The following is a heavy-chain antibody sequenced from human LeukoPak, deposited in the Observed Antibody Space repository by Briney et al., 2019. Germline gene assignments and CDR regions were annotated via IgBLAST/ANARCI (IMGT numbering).Heavy chain of an antibody. J-gene: IGHJ4*02. CDR2: ITGHSSTI. Sequence: GGSLRLSCAASGFTFSRCEMNWVRQAPGKGLEWVSYITGHSSTIYYADSVKGRFTISRDNAKNSLFLQMNSLTAEDTAVYYCARDSHYGGTFEYWGQGTLVTVSS. V-gene: IGHV3-48*01. CDR3: ARDSHYGGTFEY. D-gene: IGHD4-23*01. CDR1: GFTFSRCE.